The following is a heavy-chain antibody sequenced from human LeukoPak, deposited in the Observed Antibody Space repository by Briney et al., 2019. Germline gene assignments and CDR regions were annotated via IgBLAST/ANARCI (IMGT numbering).Heavy chain of an antibody. J-gene: IGHJ3*02. V-gene: IGHV4-39*07. D-gene: IGHD2-2*01. CDR2: IYYSGST. CDR3: AGTTDAFDI. Sequence: PSETLSLTCTVSGGSISSSSYYWGWIRQPPGKGLEWIGSIYYSGSTYYNPSLKSRVTMSVDTSKNQFSLKLSSVTAADTAVYYCAGTTDAFDIWGQGTMVTVSS. CDR1: GGSISSSSYY.